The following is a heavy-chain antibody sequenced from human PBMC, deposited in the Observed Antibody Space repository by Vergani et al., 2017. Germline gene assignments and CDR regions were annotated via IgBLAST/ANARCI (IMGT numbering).Heavy chain of an antibody. CDR3: AKDXGITMVRGAKYFDY. CDR1: GFTFSSYG. D-gene: IGHD3-10*01. V-gene: IGHV3-30*02. Sequence: QVQLVESGGGVVQPGGSLRLSCAASGFTFSSYGMHWVRQAPGKGLEWVAFIRYDGSNKYYADSVKGRFTISRDNSKNTLYLQMNSLRAEDTAVYYCAKDXGITMVRGAKYFDYWGQGTLVTVSS. J-gene: IGHJ4*02. CDR2: IRYDGSNK.